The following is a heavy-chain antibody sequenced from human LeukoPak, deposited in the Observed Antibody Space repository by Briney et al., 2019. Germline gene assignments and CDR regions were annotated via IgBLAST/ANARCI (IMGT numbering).Heavy chain of an antibody. J-gene: IGHJ6*03. V-gene: IGHV4-39*07. Sequence: SETLSLTCTVSGGSISSSSYYWGWIRQPPGKGLEWIGSIYYSGSTYYNPSLKSRVTISVDTSKNQFSLKLSSVTAADTAVYYCARRSRYYYYIDVWGKGTTVTVSS. CDR3: ARRSRYYYYIDV. CDR1: GGSISSSSYY. CDR2: IYYSGST.